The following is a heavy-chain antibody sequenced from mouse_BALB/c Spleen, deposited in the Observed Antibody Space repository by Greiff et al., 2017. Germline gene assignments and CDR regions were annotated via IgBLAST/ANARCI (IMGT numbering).Heavy chain of an antibody. D-gene: IGHD2-1*01. V-gene: IGHV1-14*01. CDR2: INPYNDGT. J-gene: IGHJ4*01. CDR3: ARRGLYGNYGAMDY. CDR1: GYTFTSYV. Sequence: EVQLQQSGPELVKPGASVKMSCKASGYTFTSYVMHWVKQKPGQGLEWIGYINPYNDGTKYNEKFKGKATLTSDKSSSTAYMELSSLTSEDSAVYYCARRGLYGNYGAMDYWGQGTSVTVSS.